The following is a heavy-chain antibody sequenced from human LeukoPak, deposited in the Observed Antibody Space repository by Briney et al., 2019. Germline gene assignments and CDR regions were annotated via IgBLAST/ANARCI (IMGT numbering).Heavy chain of an antibody. CDR2: IWYDGSNK. V-gene: IGHV3-33*01. Sequence: QPGRSLRLSCAASGFTFSSYGMHWVRQAPGKGLEWVAVIWYDGSNKYYADSVKGRFTISRDNSKNTLYLQMNSLRAEDTAVYYCARVRVGTFQQAKYFDYWGQGTLVTVSS. CDR3: ARVRVGTFQQAKYFDY. D-gene: IGHD1-26*01. CDR1: GFTFSSYG. J-gene: IGHJ4*02.